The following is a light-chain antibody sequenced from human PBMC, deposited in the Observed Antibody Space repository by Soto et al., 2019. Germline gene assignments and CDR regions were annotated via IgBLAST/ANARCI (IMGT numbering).Light chain of an antibody. CDR1: QSVSSN. CDR2: GAS. V-gene: IGKV3-15*01. J-gene: IGKJ2*01. CDR3: QQYNNWPPGDT. Sequence: EIVMTQSPATLSVSPGERATLSCRASQSVSSNLAWYQQKPGQAPRLLIYGASTRATGIPARFSGSGSGTEFTLTLSSLQSEDFAVYYCQQYNNWPPGDTFGQGTKLEIK.